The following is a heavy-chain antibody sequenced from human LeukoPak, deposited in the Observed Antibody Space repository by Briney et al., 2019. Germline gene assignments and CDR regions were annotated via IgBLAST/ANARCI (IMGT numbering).Heavy chain of an antibody. J-gene: IGHJ5*02. CDR3: ARGKKNLTVTIFGVVILPKYNWFDP. Sequence: PSETLSLTCAVYGGSLSGYYWSWIRQPPGKGLEWIGEINHSGSTNYNPSLKSRVTISVDTSKNQFSLKLSSVTAADTAVYYCARGKKNLTVTIFGVVILPKYNWFDPWGQGTLVTVSS. V-gene: IGHV4-34*01. CDR1: GGSLSGYY. D-gene: IGHD3-3*01. CDR2: INHSGST.